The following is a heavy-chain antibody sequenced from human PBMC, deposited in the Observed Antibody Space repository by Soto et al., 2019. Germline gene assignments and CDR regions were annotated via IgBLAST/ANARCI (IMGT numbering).Heavy chain of an antibody. CDR2: IIPVVGTG. J-gene: IGHJ4*02. D-gene: IGHD5-18*01. CDR3: ARVGGTGGYSYALDY. CDR1: GGTFSSYA. Sequence: QVQLVQSGAEVKKPGSSVKVSCKASGGTFSSYAISWVRQAPGQGLEWMGGIIPVVGTGIYVQKFQVKVTITADKSTNTAYMELSSLRSEDTAVYFCARVGGTGGYSYALDYWGQGTLVTVSA. V-gene: IGHV1-69*06.